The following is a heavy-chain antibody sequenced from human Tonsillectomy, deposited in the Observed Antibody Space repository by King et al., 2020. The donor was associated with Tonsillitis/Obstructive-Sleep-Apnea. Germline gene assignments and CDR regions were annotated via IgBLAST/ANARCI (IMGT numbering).Heavy chain of an antibody. CDR3: ARHLRFYGDSHDVFVI. V-gene: IGHV5-10-1*03. Sequence: VQLVESGAEVKKPGESLRISCKGSGYSFTSYWISWVRQMPGKGLEWMGRIDPSDSYTNYSPSLQGHVTISADKSISTVYLQWSSLKASDTAMYYCARHLRFYGDSHDVFVIWGQRTMVTVSS. CDR2: IDPSDSYT. CDR1: GYSFTSYW. J-gene: IGHJ3*02. D-gene: IGHD4-17*01.